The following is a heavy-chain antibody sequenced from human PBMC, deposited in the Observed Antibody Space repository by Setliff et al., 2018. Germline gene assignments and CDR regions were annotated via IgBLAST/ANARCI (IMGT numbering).Heavy chain of an antibody. D-gene: IGHD6-6*01. CDR3: ARPYSSSARWYFDL. V-gene: IGHV7-4-1*02. CDR1: GYTSTSYA. CDR2: INTNTGNP. Sequence: ASVKVSCKASGYTSTSYAMNWVRQAPGQGLEWMGWINTNTGNPTYAQGFTGRFVFSLDTSVSTAYLQISSLKAEDTAVYYCARPYSSSARWYFDLWGRGTLVTVSS. J-gene: IGHJ2*01.